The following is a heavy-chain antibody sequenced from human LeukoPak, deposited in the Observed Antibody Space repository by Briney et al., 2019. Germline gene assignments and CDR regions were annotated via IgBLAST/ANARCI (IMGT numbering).Heavy chain of an antibody. CDR1: GGSFSGYY. CDR3: ARKKTIFGVVIMWFDP. Sequence: SETPSLTCAVYGGSFSGYYWSWIRQPPGKGLEWIGEINHSGSTNYNPSLKSRVTISVDTSKNQFSLKLSSVTAADTAVYYCARKKTIFGVVIMWFDPWGQGTLVTVSS. CDR2: INHSGST. D-gene: IGHD3-3*01. V-gene: IGHV4-34*01. J-gene: IGHJ5*02.